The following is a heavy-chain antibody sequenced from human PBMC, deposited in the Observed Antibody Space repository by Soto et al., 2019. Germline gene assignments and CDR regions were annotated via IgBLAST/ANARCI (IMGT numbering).Heavy chain of an antibody. CDR2: IIPMFGIP. J-gene: IGHJ3*01. CDR3: ARGGTSGWLKGAYDV. Sequence: QVQLVQSGAEVKKPGSSVKVSCKASGGTLNKHAITWVRRAPGEGLEWLGGIIPMFGIPNYSQKFQGRVTITADDSTNTSHMELNSRTSDDTAVYYCARGGTSGWLKGAYDVWGQGTMVTVSS. D-gene: IGHD6-19*01. V-gene: IGHV1-69*01. CDR1: GGTLNKHA.